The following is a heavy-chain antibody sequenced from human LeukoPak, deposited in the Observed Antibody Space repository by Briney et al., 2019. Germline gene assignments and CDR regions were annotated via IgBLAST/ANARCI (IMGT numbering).Heavy chain of an antibody. CDR2: ISDSGSSI. Sequence: PGGSLRLSCAGSGFTFSSYSMNWVRQAPGKGLEWVSHISDSGSSIYYADSVKGRFTISRDNSKNTLYLQMNSLRAEDTAVYYCARARGGYFDWLLNNFDYWGQGTLVTVSS. CDR3: ARARGGYFDWLLNNFDY. D-gene: IGHD3-9*01. V-gene: IGHV3-48*01. J-gene: IGHJ4*02. CDR1: GFTFSSYS.